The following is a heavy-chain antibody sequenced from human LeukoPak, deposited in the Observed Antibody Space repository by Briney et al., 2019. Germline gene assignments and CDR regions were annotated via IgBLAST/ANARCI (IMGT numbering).Heavy chain of an antibody. V-gene: IGHV4-4*07. J-gene: IGHJ4*02. CDR3: ARGSSWYDY. CDR1: DGSISNYY. Sequence: PSETLSLTCSVSDGSISNYYWTWIRQPAGKGLEWIGRIYVSGSTNYNPSLKSRVTISVDTSKDQFSLKLNSVTAADTAVYYCARGSSWYDYWGQGTLVTVSS. D-gene: IGHD6-13*01. CDR2: IYVSGST.